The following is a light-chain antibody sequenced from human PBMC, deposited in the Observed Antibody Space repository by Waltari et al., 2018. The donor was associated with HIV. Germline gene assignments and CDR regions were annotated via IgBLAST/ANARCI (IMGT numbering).Light chain of an antibody. J-gene: IGKJ2*01. CDR1: QGISSW. CDR3: QHYDTFPYT. Sequence: DIQMTQSPPSLYASVGDTVTITCRASQGISSWLAWYQQKPGEAPKPLIYAASSLQTGVPSRFSGSGTGTHFTLTITSLQPEDFATYYCQHYDTFPYTFGQGTRLETK. CDR2: AAS. V-gene: IGKV1D-16*01.